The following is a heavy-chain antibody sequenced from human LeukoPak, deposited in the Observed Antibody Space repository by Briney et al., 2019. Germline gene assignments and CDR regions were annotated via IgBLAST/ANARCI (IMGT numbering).Heavy chain of an antibody. CDR3: ARDGYSSSWYDY. J-gene: IGHJ4*02. Sequence: GGSLRLSCAASGFTFSDYYMSWIRQAPGKGLEWVANIKQDGSEKYYVDSVKGRFTISRDNAKNSLYLQMNSLRAEDTAVYYCARDGYSSSWYDYWGQGTLVTVSS. D-gene: IGHD6-13*01. CDR2: IKQDGSEK. V-gene: IGHV3-7*01. CDR1: GFTFSDYY.